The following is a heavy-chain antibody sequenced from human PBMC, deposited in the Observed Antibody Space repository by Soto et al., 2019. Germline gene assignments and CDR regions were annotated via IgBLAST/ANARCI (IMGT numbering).Heavy chain of an antibody. CDR1: GFTSSDYA. J-gene: IGHJ1*01. CDR2: ITASGDST. V-gene: IGHV3-23*01. CDR3: ARDRVESGYPEYFQH. D-gene: IGHD3-22*01. Sequence: PGGSLRLSCVASGFTSSDYAMSWVRQAPGKGLEWVSTITASGDSTYYADSVKGRFTVSRDNSKNTLYLQMNSLRAEDTAVYYCARDRVESGYPEYFQHWGQGTLVTVSS.